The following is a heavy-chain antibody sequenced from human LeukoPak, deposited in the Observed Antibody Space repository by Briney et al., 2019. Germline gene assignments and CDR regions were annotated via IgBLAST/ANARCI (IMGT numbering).Heavy chain of an antibody. Sequence: GSLRLSCATSGFIFSSYSMTWVRQAPGKGLEWVSSISSGAVYMSNADSVKGRFTISRDNAKNTLYLQMNSLRAEDTAVYYCARGLAVHNWFDPWGQGTLVTVSS. CDR1: GFIFSSYS. J-gene: IGHJ5*02. D-gene: IGHD6-19*01. V-gene: IGHV3-21*01. CDR2: ISSGAVYM. CDR3: ARGLAVHNWFDP.